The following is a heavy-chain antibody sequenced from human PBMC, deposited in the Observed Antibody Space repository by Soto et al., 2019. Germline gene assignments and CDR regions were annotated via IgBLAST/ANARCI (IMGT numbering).Heavy chain of an antibody. CDR2: IYPGDSDT. V-gene: IGHV5-51*01. D-gene: IGHD2-21*02. Sequence: GESLKISCKGSGYSFTSYWIGWVRLMPGKGLEWMGIIYPGDSDTRYSPSFQGQVTISADKSISTAYLQWSSLKASDTAMYYCARLGSTYCGGDCYSWAFDIWGQGTMVTVSS. CDR1: GYSFTSYW. CDR3: ARLGSTYCGGDCYSWAFDI. J-gene: IGHJ3*02.